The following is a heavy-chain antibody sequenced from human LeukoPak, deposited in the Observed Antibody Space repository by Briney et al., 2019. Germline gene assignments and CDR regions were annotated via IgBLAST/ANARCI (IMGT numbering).Heavy chain of an antibody. CDR2: INPNSGGT. V-gene: IGHV1-2*02. Sequence: ASVKVTCKASGYTFTGYYMHWVRQAPGQGLEWMGWINPNSGGTNYAQKFQGRVTMTRDTSISTAYMELSRLRSDDTAVYYCARVYYDRSGYYYVWPKAEYFQHWGQGTLVTVSS. D-gene: IGHD3-22*01. J-gene: IGHJ1*01. CDR3: ARVYYDRSGYYYVWPKAEYFQH. CDR1: GYTFTGYY.